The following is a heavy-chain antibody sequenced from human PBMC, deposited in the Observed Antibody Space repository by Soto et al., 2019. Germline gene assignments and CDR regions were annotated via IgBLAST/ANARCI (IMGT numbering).Heavy chain of an antibody. V-gene: IGHV3-11*06. CDR1: GFTFSDYY. Sequence: QVQLVESGGGLVKPGGSLRLSCAASGFTFSDYYMGWIRQAPGQGLELVSYISSRSSYTNYADSVKGRFTISRDNAQNSLYLQINSLRDEDTAVYYCARDSGPYQLLLDSWGQGVLVTVSS. CDR3: ARDSGPYQLLLDS. D-gene: IGHD2-2*01. J-gene: IGHJ4*02. CDR2: ISSRSSYT.